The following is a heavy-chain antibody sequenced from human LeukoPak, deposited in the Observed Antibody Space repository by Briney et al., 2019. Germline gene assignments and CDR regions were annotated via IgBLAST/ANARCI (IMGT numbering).Heavy chain of an antibody. D-gene: IGHD1-26*01. CDR1: GGSISSYY. J-gene: IGHJ4*02. Sequence: SETLSLTCTVSGGSISSYYWSWIRQPPGKGLEWIGYIYYSGSTNYNPSLKSRVTISVDTSKNQFSLKLSSVTAADTAVYYCGSGSYLMDYWGQGTLVTVSS. V-gene: IGHV4-59*01. CDR3: GSGSYLMDY. CDR2: IYYSGST.